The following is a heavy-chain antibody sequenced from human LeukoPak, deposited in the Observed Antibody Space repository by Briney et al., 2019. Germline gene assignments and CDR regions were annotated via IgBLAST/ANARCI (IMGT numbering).Heavy chain of an antibody. J-gene: IGHJ5*02. CDR3: ARYYCSSTSCYRDFNWFDP. CDR2: IIPIFGTA. D-gene: IGHD2-2*02. CDR1: GGTFSSYA. Sequence: GASVKVSCKASGGTFSSYAISWVRQAPGQGLEWMGGIIPIFGTANYAQKFQGRVTITADESTSTAYMELSSLRSEDTAVYYCARYYCSSTSCYRDFNWFDPWGQGTLVTVSS. V-gene: IGHV1-69*13.